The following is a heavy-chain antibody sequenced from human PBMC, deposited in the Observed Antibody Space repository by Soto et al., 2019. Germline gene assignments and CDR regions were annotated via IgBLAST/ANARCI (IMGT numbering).Heavy chain of an antibody. D-gene: IGHD3-22*01. CDR2: NNTNTGNP. V-gene: IGHV7-4-1*01. CDR3: AREGDYHDSSGYYSGFDP. CDR1: GYTFTSYA. J-gene: IGHJ5*02. Sequence: ASVKVSCKASGYTFTSYALNCVRQAPGQGLEWMGWNNTNTGNPTYAQGFTGRFVFSVDTSVSTAYLQICSLRAEDTAVYYCAREGDYHDSSGYYSGFDPWGQGTLVTVSS.